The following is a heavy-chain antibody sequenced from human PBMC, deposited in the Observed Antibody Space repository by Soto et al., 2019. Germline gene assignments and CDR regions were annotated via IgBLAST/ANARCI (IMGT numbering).Heavy chain of an antibody. Sequence: SVKVSCKASGGTFSSYAISWVRQAPGQGLEWMGGIIPIFGTANYAQKFQGRVTITADESTSTAYMELSSLRAEDTAVYYCAKASGWFGEFDYWGQGTLVTLSS. J-gene: IGHJ4*02. V-gene: IGHV1-69*13. CDR2: IIPIFGTA. D-gene: IGHD3-10*01. CDR1: GGTFSSYA. CDR3: AKASGWFGEFDY.